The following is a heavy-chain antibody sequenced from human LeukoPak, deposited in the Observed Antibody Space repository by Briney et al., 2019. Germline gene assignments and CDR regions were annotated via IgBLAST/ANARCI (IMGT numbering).Heavy chain of an antibody. CDR2: VNEDGTAK. Sequence: PGESLRLSCAISGFTCSSCWMNWVRQAPGKGLEWVATVNEDGTAKFYVDSVKGRFTIFRDNARSSLDLQMNSLTVEDTAMYYCAAPATAWGQGTLVTVSS. CDR1: GFTCSSCW. J-gene: IGHJ5*02. V-gene: IGHV3-7*01. CDR3: AAPATA.